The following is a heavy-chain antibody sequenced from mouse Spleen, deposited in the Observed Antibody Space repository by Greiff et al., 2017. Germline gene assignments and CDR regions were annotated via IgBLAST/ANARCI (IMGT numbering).Heavy chain of an antibody. V-gene: IGHV2-9-2*01. CDR3: VRDSFYGNYAMDY. CDR2: IWTGGGT. CDR1: GFSLTSYD. J-gene: IGHJ4*01. Sequence: VQLVESGPGLVAPSQSLSITCTVSGFSLTSYDISWIRQPPGKGLEWLGVIWTGGGTNYNSAFMSRLSISKDNSKSQVFLKMNSLQTDDTAIYYCVRDSFYGNYAMDYWGQGTSVTVSS. D-gene: IGHD1-1*01.